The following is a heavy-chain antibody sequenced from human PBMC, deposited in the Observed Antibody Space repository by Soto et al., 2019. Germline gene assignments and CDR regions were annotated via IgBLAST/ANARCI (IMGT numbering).Heavy chain of an antibody. CDR3: ARVDYYDSSGDYGY. D-gene: IGHD3-22*01. Sequence: QVQLVQSGAEVKKPGASVKVSCKASGYTFTIYGISWVRQAPGTGLEWMGWISGYNGNTDYAQNLQDRVPLTTDASTSSVHMELRSLRSDDTAVYYCARVDYYDSSGDYGYWGQGNLITVSS. CDR1: GYTFTIYG. J-gene: IGHJ4*02. CDR2: ISGYNGNT. V-gene: IGHV1-18*04.